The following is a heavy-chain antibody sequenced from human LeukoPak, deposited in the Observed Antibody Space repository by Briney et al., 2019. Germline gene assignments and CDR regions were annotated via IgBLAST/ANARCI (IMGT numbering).Heavy chain of an antibody. CDR2: IFYSGTT. J-gene: IGHJ4*02. D-gene: IGHD4-17*01. V-gene: IGHV4-39*01. Sequence: PSETLTLTCTVSGGSVSSSRYNWVWIPQPQGQVLEWIGSIFYSGTTYYNPSLKSQVAISIDTSKTQFSLKLSSVTAADTAVYYCAAPTTVTTPFDYWGQGTLVTVSS. CDR1: GGSVSSSRYN. CDR3: AAPTTVTTPFDY.